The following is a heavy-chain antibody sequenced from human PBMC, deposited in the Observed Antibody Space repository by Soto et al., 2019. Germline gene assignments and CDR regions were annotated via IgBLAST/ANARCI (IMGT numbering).Heavy chain of an antibody. CDR2: IYHGGGT. CDR1: GASISSSDW. D-gene: IGHD3-3*01. V-gene: IGHV4-4*02. CDR3: ARGITVFGAYRGWFDP. Sequence: QVQLQESGPGLVKPSGTLSLTCAVSGASISSSDWWSWVRQPPGKGLEWIGEIYHGGGTNYNPSLGSRVTMSIDKSKNQFSLKLSSVTAADTAVYYCARGITVFGAYRGWFDPWGQGTLVTVSS. J-gene: IGHJ5*02.